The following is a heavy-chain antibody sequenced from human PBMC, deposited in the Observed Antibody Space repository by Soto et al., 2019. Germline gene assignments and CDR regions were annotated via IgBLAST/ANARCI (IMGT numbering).Heavy chain of an antibody. V-gene: IGHV1-69*13. CDR2: IIPFFDTA. CDR3: ARHDCISSSCYYYYYYVMDV. J-gene: IGHJ6*02. CDR1: GDTFSSYA. D-gene: IGHD2-2*01. Sequence: SVKVSCKASGDTFSSYAISWVRQAPGQGLEWMGGIIPFFDTANYAQQFQGRVTITADESTSTAYMELSSLRSEGTAVYYCARHDCISSSCYYYYYYVMDVWGQ.